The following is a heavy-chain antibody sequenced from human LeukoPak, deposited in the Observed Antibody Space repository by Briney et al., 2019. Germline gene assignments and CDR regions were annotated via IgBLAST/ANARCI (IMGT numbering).Heavy chain of an antibody. CDR2: IYTSGST. CDR1: GGSISSGSYY. CDR3: ARVGRDRGYYFDY. Sequence: SETLSLTCAVSGGSISSGSYYWSWIRQPAGKGLEWIGRIYTSGSTNYNPSLKSLVTISVDTSKNQFSLKLSSVTAAATAVYYCARVGRDRGYYFDYWGQGTLVTVSS. D-gene: IGHD1-26*01. J-gene: IGHJ4*02. V-gene: IGHV4-61*02.